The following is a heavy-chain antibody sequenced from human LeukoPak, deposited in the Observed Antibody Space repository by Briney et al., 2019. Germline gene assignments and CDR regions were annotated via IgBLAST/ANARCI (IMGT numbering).Heavy chain of an antibody. J-gene: IGHJ3*02. CDR1: GGSISSSSYS. Sequence: NASETLSLTCTVSGGSISSSSYSWGWIRQPPGKGLEWIGSIYYSGSTYYNPSLKSRVTISVDTSKNQFSLKLSSVTAADTAVYYCARHSYLLLPAGIWGQGTMVTVSS. CDR2: IYYSGST. D-gene: IGHD2-21*01. V-gene: IGHV4-39*01. CDR3: ARHSYLLLPAGI.